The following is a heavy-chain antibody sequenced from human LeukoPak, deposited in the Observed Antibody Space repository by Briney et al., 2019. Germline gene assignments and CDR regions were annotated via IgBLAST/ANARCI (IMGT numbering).Heavy chain of an antibody. CDR2: ISSSGSTI. CDR3: ARDSQYCSSTSCYTGWFDP. V-gene: IGHV3-11*01. CDR1: GFTFSDYY. D-gene: IGHD2-2*02. J-gene: IGHJ5*02. Sequence: PGGSLRLSCAASGFTFSDYYMSWIRQAPGKGLEWVSYISSSGSTIYYADSVKGRFTISRDNAKNSLYLQMNSLRAEDTAVYYCARDSQYCSSTSCYTGWFDPWGKGTLVTVSS.